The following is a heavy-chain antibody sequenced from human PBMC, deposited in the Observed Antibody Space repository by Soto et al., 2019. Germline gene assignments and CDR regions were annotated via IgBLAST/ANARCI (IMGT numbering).Heavy chain of an antibody. Sequence: SETLSLTCAVSGFSISSGHYWGRMRQPPGKGLEWIGSTHHSGRTYYSTSLNSRVTISVATSKNQVSLKLNSVTAADPALYYCATHFYGAYVGDRWGQGTLVTVS. CDR1: GFSISSGHY. D-gene: IGHD4-17*01. CDR3: ATHFYGAYVGDR. CDR2: THHSGRT. J-gene: IGHJ5*02. V-gene: IGHV4-38-2*01.